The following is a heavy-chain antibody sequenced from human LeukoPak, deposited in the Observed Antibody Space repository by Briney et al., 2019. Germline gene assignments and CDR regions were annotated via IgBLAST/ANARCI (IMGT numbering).Heavy chain of an antibody. CDR2: ISGSGGST. J-gene: IGHJ4*02. V-gene: IGHV3-23*01. CDR3: AQTPRPGDNYLGFFFDY. Sequence: PGGSLRLSCAASGFTFSSYAMSWVRQAPGKGLEWVSAISGSGGSTYYADSVKGRFTISRDNSKNILYLQMNSLGVEDTAVYYCAQTPRPGDNYLGFFFDYWGQGSLVTVSS. D-gene: IGHD3-10*01. CDR1: GFTFSSYA.